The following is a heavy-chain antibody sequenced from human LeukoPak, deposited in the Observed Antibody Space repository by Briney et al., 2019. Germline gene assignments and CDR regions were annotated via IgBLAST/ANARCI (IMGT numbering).Heavy chain of an antibody. CDR2: INSDGSST. D-gene: IGHD3-3*01. CDR3: ARDARPYYDFWSGYYRPSDYYYYGMDV. Sequence: GGSLRLSCAASGFTFSSYWMHWVRQAPGKGLVWISRINSDGSSTSYADSEKGRFTISRDNAKNTLYLQMNSLRAEDTAVYYCARDARPYYDFWSGYYRPSDYYYYGMDVWGQGTTVTVSS. CDR1: GFTFSSYW. V-gene: IGHV3-74*01. J-gene: IGHJ6*02.